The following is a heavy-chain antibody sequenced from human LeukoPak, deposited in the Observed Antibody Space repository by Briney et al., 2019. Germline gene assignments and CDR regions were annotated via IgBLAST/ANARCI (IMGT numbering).Heavy chain of an antibody. V-gene: IGHV3-30*18. J-gene: IGHJ4*02. CDR3: AKDSGYSSSWSFCFDY. CDR2: ISYDGSNK. D-gene: IGHD6-13*01. Sequence: GSLRLSCAASGFTFSSYGLHWVRQAPGQGLEWVAVISYDGSNKYYAESVKGRFTISRDNSKNTLYLQMNSLRAEDTAVYYCAKDSGYSSSWSFCFDYWGQGTLVTVSS. CDR1: GFTFSSYG.